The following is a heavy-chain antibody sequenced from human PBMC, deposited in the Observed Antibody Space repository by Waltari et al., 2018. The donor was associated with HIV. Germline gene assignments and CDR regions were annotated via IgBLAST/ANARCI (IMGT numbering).Heavy chain of an antibody. V-gene: IGHV4-61*02. CDR1: ASAIGRVGSY. D-gene: IGHD2-15*01. Sequence: QVQLYESGPGLVRPSQTLTLTCTVSASAIGRVGSYWGWVRQADRKTLEWIGRVSLTGRTNYNPSLASRATISLDTPQNTLSLRLTSVSVADTATYYCVRTSCSGPGCFSRYFDVWGRGTQVTVSS. CDR3: VRTSCSGPGCFSRYFDV. J-gene: IGHJ2*01. CDR2: VSLTGRT.